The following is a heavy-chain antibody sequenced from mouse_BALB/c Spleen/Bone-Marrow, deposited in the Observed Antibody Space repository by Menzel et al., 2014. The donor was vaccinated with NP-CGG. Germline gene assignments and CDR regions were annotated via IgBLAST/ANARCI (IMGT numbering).Heavy chain of an antibody. CDR3: ASYRGAY. CDR2: INPSNGRT. V-gene: IGHV1S81*02. Sequence: QVQLQQSGAELVKPGASVKLSCKASGYTFTSYWMHWVKQRPGQGLGIGEINPSNGRTNYNEKFKIKATLTVDKSSSTAYMQLSSPTSEDSAVYYCASYRGAYWGQGTLVTVSA. CDR1: GYTFTSYW. D-gene: IGHD2-12*01. J-gene: IGHJ3*01.